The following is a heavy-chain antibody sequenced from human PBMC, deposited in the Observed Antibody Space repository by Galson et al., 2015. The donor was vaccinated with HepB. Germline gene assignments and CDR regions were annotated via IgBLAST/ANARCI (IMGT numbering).Heavy chain of an antibody. V-gene: IGHV2-70*11. Sequence: ALVNPTQTRTLTCTFSGFSLSTSGMCVTWIRQPPGKALEWLARIDWDDDKYYSTSLKTRLTIAKDTSKNQVVLTMTNMDPVDTATYYCAADSTVTTPFDYWGQGTLVTVPS. CDR1: GFSLSTSGMC. CDR3: AADSTVTTPFDY. J-gene: IGHJ4*02. D-gene: IGHD4-17*01. CDR2: IDWDDDK.